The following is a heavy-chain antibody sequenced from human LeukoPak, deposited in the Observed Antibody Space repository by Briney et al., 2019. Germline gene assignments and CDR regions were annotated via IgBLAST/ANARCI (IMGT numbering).Heavy chain of an antibody. CDR1: GFTFSSYW. CDR2: IKQDGSEK. Sequence: GGSLRLSCAASGFTFSSYWVSWVRQAPGKGLEWVANIKQDGSEKYYVDSVKGRFTISRDNAKNSLYLQMNSLRAEDTAVYYCARAQYYYDTSGYDYWGQGTLVTVSS. D-gene: IGHD3-22*01. CDR3: ARAQYYYDTSGYDY. V-gene: IGHV3-7*01. J-gene: IGHJ4*02.